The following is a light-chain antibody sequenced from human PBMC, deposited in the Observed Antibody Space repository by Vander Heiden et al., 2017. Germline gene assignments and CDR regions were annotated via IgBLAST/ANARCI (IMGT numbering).Light chain of an antibody. Sequence: DIQMTQSPSTLSASVGDRVIITCRASQSIGSWLAWYQQKPGKAPNLLIYKASSLEGGVPSRFSGSGSGTEFTLTISSLQPDDFATYYCQQYNSYSRTFGHGTKVELK. CDR1: QSIGSW. CDR3: QQYNSYSRT. V-gene: IGKV1-5*03. J-gene: IGKJ1*01. CDR2: KAS.